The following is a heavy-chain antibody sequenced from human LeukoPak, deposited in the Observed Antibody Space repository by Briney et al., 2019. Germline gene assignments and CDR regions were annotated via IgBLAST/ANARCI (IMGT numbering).Heavy chain of an antibody. Sequence: SETLSLTCSVSGGPISSSSFYWAWIRQPPGKGLEWIGNIYYSGSTYYSPSLKSRVTISVDTSNNQFSLQLSFVTAAETAVHYCAISRDGYKFDYWGQGALVTVSS. V-gene: IGHV4-39*01. J-gene: IGHJ4*02. CDR1: GGPISSSSFY. CDR2: IYYSGST. D-gene: IGHD5-24*01. CDR3: AISRDGYKFDY.